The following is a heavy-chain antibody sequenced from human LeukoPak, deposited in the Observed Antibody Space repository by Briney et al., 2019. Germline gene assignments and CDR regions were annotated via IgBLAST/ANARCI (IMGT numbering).Heavy chain of an antibody. V-gene: IGHV3-30*03. Sequence: GGSLRLSCAASGFTFSSYGMHWVRQAPGKVLEWVAVISYDGSNKYYADSVKGRFTISRDNSKNTLYLQMNSLRSEDTAVYYCARLLWFDYYMDVWGKGTTVTISS. D-gene: IGHD3-10*01. J-gene: IGHJ6*03. CDR3: ARLLWFDYYMDV. CDR1: GFTFSSYG. CDR2: ISYDGSNK.